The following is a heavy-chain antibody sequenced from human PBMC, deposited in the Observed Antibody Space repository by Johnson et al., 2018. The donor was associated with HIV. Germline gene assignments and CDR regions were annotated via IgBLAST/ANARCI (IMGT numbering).Heavy chain of an antibody. J-gene: IGHJ3*02. Sequence: VQLVESGGGLVQPGGSLRLSCAASGFTVSSNYMSWVRQAPGKGLEWVSVIYRGGRTYYADSVKGRFTISRDNSKNTLYLQMNSLRAEDTAVYYCARAVRDYYDSSGYYYSFAFDIWGQGTMVTVSS. CDR3: ARAVRDYYDSSGYYYSFAFDI. CDR1: GFTVSSNY. CDR2: IYRGGRT. D-gene: IGHD3-22*01. V-gene: IGHV3-66*02.